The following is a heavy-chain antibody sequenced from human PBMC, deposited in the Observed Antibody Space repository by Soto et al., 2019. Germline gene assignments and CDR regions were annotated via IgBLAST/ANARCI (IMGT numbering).Heavy chain of an antibody. CDR2: ISSSSSYI. D-gene: IGHD3-10*01. Sequence: GGSLRLSCAASGFTFSSYAMSWVRQAPGKGLEWVSSISSSSSYIYYADSVKGRFTISRDNAKNSLYLQMNSLRAEDTAVYYWARRDYYHPDAFDIWGQGTMVTVSS. V-gene: IGHV3-21*01. CDR1: GFTFSSYA. J-gene: IGHJ3*02. CDR3: ARRDYYHPDAFDI.